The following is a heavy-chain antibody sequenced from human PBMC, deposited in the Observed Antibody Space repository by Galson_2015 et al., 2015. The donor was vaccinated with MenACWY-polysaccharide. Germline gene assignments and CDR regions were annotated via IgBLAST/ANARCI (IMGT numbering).Heavy chain of an antibody. D-gene: IGHD1-26*01. Sequence: SLRLSCAASGFTVSSNYMSWVRQAPGKGLEWVSVISSGSDTYYADSVKGRFTISRDNSKNTLYLQMNSLRPGDTAVYYCARDTTLDYWGQGTLVTVSS. CDR1: GFTVSSNY. J-gene: IGHJ4*02. CDR3: ARDTTLDY. V-gene: IGHV3-66*02. CDR2: ISSGSDT.